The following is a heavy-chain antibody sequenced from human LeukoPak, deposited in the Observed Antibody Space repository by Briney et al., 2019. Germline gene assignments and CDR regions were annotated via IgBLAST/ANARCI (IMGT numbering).Heavy chain of an antibody. CDR3: ARRGLPGGFDI. V-gene: IGHV4-39*01. CDR1: GGSISSSSYY. Sequence: SETLSLTCTVSGGSISSSSYYWGWIRQPPGKGLEWIGNIYYSGSTYYNPSLKSRVTISLDTSKNQFSLKLTSVTAADTAVYYCARRGLPGGFDIWDQGTMVTVSS. J-gene: IGHJ3*02. CDR2: IYYSGST.